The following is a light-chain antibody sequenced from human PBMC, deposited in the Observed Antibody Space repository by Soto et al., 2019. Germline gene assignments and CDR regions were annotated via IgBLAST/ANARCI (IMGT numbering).Light chain of an antibody. CDR3: QQYSHLIT. Sequence: DIQMTQCPSSLSASVGDRVTITGQASQDISNYLNWYQQKLGKAPKLLIYDASNLETGVPSRFSGSGSGTDFTFTISSLQPEDIATYYCQQYSHLITFGQGTRLEIK. CDR2: DAS. V-gene: IGKV1-33*01. CDR1: QDISNY. J-gene: IGKJ5*01.